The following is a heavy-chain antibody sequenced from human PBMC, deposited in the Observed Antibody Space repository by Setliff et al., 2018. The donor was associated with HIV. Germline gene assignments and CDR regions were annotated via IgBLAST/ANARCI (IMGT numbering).Heavy chain of an antibody. J-gene: IGHJ4*02. CDR2: ISHSGTT. CDR1: SYSIDSGYF. D-gene: IGHD5-18*01. CDR3: ARHDRGNTYGQGYFDY. Sequence: SETLSLTCGVSSYSIDSGYFWGWIRQPPGKGLEWIGSISHSGTTYYDPSLKSRVTIPVDTSKNQFSLKVRSVTAADTAIYYCARHDRGNTYGQGYFDYWGQGALVTVSS. V-gene: IGHV4-38-2*01.